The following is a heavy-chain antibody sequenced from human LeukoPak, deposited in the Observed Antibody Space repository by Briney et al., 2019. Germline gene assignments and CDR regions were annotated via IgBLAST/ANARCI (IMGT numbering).Heavy chain of an antibody. D-gene: IGHD1-26*01. CDR1: GYSISSGYY. Sequence: PSETLSLTCTVSGYSISSGYYWGWIRQPPGKGLEWIGSIYHSGSTYYNPSLKSRVTISVDTSKNQFSLKLSSVTAADTAVYYYAREGDPYGNWFDPWGQGTLVTVSS. CDR3: AREGDPYGNWFDP. J-gene: IGHJ5*02. V-gene: IGHV4-38-2*02. CDR2: IYHSGST.